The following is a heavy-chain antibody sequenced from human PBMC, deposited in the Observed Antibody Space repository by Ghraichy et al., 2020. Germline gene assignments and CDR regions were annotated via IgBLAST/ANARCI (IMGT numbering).Heavy chain of an antibody. CDR1: GFTFDDYA. CDR3: AKDMEWELPGGWFDP. D-gene: IGHD1-26*01. J-gene: IGHJ5*02. CDR2: ISWNSGSI. Sequence: GGSLRLSCAASGFTFDDYAMHWVRQAPGKGLEWVSGISWNSGSIGYADSVKGRFTISRDNAKNSLYLQMNSLRAEDTALYYCAKDMEWELPGGWFDPWGQGTLVTVSS. V-gene: IGHV3-9*01.